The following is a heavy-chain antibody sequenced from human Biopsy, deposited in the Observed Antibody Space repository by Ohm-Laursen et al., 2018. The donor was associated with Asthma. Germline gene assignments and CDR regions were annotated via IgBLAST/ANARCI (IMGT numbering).Heavy chain of an antibody. Sequence: SVKVSCKASGGTFSSYAISWVRQAPGQGLEWMGGIIPIFGTANYAQKFQGRVTITADESTSTAYMELSSLRSEDTAVYYCAESDYYGSGYYYGMDVWGLGTTVTVSS. D-gene: IGHD3-10*01. CDR2: IIPIFGTA. J-gene: IGHJ6*02. V-gene: IGHV1-69*13. CDR1: GGTFSSYA. CDR3: AESDYYGSGYYYGMDV.